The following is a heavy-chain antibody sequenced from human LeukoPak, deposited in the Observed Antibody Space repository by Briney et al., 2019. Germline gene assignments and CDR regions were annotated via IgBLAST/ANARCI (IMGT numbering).Heavy chain of an antibody. CDR2: ISGSGGST. V-gene: IGHV3-23*01. J-gene: IGHJ4*02. CDR3: AKDGSIFGVVTFDY. Sequence: SGGSLRLSCAASGFTFSSYAMSWVRQAPGKGLEWVSAISGSGGSTYYADSVKGRFTISRDNSKNTLYLQMNSLRAEDTAVYYCAKDGSIFGVVTFDYWGQGTLVTVSS. CDR1: GFTFSSYA. D-gene: IGHD3-3*01.